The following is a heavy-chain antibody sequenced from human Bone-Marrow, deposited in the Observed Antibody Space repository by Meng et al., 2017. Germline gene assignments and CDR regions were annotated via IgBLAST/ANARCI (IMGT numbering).Heavy chain of an antibody. CDR3: ARESSSGSYYFDY. Sequence: QVQLQESGPGLVKPSHTLSLTCTVSGGSISSGGYYWSWIRQHPGKGLEWIGYIYYSESTYYSPSLKSRVTISVDTSKNQFSLRLSSVTAADTAVYYCARESSSGSYYFDYWGQGTLVTVSS. J-gene: IGHJ4*02. D-gene: IGHD6-19*01. CDR1: GGSISSGGYY. CDR2: IYYSEST. V-gene: IGHV4-31*03.